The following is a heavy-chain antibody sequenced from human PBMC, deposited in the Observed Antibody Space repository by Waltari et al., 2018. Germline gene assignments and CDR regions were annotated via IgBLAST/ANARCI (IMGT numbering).Heavy chain of an antibody. Sequence: QLQLQESGPRLVRPSEPLSLISRVPGVSITLTRNYWAWIRQSPGQGLEWIGTVSYSGTTYISPSLKSRVSVSRDTSKNQVSLILGSVTAADMAVYYCATYIGASVGTAAFDVWGQGTMVTVSS. CDR1: GVSITLTRNY. CDR3: ATYIGASVGTAAFDV. D-gene: IGHD5-12*01. CDR2: VSYSGTT. J-gene: IGHJ3*01. V-gene: IGHV4-39*01.